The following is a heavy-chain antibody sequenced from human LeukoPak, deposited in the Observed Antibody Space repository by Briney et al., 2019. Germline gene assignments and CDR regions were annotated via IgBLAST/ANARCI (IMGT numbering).Heavy chain of an antibody. V-gene: IGHV3-21*01. D-gene: IGHD5-12*01. CDR1: GFTFSSYS. J-gene: IGHJ4*02. CDR3: ARDDPERVVALSVDY. CDR2: ISSSSSYI. Sequence: GGSLRLSCAASGFTFSSYSMNWVRQAPGEGLEWVSSISSSSSYIYYAGSVKGRFTISRDNAKNSLYLQMNSLRAEDTAVYYCARDDPERVVALSVDYWGQGTLVTVSS.